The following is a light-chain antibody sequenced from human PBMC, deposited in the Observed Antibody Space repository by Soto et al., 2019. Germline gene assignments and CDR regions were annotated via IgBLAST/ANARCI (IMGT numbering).Light chain of an antibody. J-gene: IGLJ3*02. V-gene: IGLV2-14*01. CDR1: SSDVGGYNY. CDR3: SSFTSINTGV. CDR2: EVS. Sequence: QSALTQPASVSGAPGQSITISCTGTSSDVGGYNYVSWYQQHPGKAPKLMIYEVSNRPSGVSNRFSGSKSGNTASLTISGLQDEDEADYYCSSFTSINTGVFGGGTKLTVL.